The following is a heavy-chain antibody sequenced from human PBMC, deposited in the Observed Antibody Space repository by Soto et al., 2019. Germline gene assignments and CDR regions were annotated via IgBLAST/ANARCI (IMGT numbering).Heavy chain of an antibody. Sequence: ASVKVSCKASGGTFSSYTISWVRQAPGQGLEWMGRIIPILGISNYAQKFQGRVTITADKSTSTAYMELSSLRSEDTDVYYCARDLGSESHMITFGGVIAPFDYWGQGTLVTVSS. J-gene: IGHJ4*02. CDR3: ARDLGSESHMITFGGVIAPFDY. D-gene: IGHD3-16*02. CDR2: IIPILGIS. CDR1: GGTFSSYT. V-gene: IGHV1-69*04.